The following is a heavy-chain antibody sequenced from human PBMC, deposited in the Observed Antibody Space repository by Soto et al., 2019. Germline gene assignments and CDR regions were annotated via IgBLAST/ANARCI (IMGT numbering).Heavy chain of an antibody. Sequence: PGGSLRLSCAASGFSFSNAWMSWFRQAPGKGLEWVGRIKRKSDGGTTDYAAPVKGRFTISRDDSKNTLYLQMNSLKTEDTAVYYCTTDPVTMIVVVPSSGWGQGTLVTVSS. J-gene: IGHJ4*02. CDR1: GFSFSNAW. V-gene: IGHV3-15*01. CDR2: IKRKSDGGTT. D-gene: IGHD3-22*01. CDR3: TTDPVTMIVVVPSSG.